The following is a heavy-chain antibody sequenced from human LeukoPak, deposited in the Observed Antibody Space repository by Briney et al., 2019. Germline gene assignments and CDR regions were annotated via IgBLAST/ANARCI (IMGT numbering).Heavy chain of an antibody. D-gene: IGHD1-14*01. CDR2: INPGGSSI. J-gene: IGHJ4*02. V-gene: IGHV3-74*01. CDR1: GFTFSSYW. Sequence: GGSLRLSCAASGFTFSSYWMHWVRQVPGKGLVWVARINPGGSSITYADSVKGRFTISRDNAKDTLYLQMDSLGAEDTGVYYCARSNQADDYWGQGTLVTVSS. CDR3: ARSNQADDY.